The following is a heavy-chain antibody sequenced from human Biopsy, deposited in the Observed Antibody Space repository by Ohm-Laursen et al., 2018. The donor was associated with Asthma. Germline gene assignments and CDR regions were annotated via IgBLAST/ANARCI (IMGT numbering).Heavy chain of an antibody. CDR3: AKRRGYSGHDNDY. CDR2: ISYDGNHK. D-gene: IGHD5-12*01. J-gene: IGHJ4*02. Sequence: SRRLSCTASGFMFRSFGMHWVRQAPGKGLEWVAVISYDGNHKFYEDSVKGRFTISRDNSKNTLYLQMNSLRTEDTAVYYCAKRRGYSGHDNDYWGQGTLVIVSS. CDR1: GFMFRSFG. V-gene: IGHV3-30*18.